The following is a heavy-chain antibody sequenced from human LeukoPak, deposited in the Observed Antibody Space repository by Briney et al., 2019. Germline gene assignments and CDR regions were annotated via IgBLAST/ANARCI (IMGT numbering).Heavy chain of an antibody. J-gene: IGHJ4*02. Sequence: GGSLRLSCAVSGFRFNARHMHWVRQAPNRGLEWVAVISYDGSNKYYADSVKGRFTISRDNARDSLYLQMNSLRDDDTSVYYCARDASALYWGRGTPVTVSS. CDR1: GFRFNARH. V-gene: IGHV3-30*03. CDR3: ARDASALY. D-gene: IGHD6-19*01. CDR2: ISYDGSNK.